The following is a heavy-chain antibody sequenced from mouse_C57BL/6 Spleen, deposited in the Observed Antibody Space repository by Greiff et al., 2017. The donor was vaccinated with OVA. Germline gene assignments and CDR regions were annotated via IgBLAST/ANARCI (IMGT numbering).Heavy chain of an antibody. CDR1: GFTFSDAW. D-gene: IGHD1-1*01. CDR2: IRNKANNHAT. V-gene: IGHV6-6*01. CDR3: TSTTVVEGDY. J-gene: IGHJ2*01. Sequence: EVMLVESGGGLVQPGGSMKLSCAASGFTFSDAWMDWVRQSPEKGLEWVAEIRNKANNHATYYAESVKGRFTISRDDSKSSVYLQMNSLRAEDTGIYYCTSTTVVEGDYWGQGTTLTVSS.